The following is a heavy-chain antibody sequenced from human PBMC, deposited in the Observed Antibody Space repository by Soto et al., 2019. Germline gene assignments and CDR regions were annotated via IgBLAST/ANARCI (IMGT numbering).Heavy chain of an antibody. CDR1: CGSIRILY. D-gene: IGHD7-27*01. CDR2: IYYTGST. Sequence: ETLSLTCTVSCGSIRILYWSWIRQPPGKGLEYIGYIYYTGSTNYNPSLKSRVTISLDTSKNQFSLNLSSVTAADTAVYYCARHNLGLDYWGQGALVTVSS. CDR3: ARHNLGLDY. J-gene: IGHJ4*02. V-gene: IGHV4-59*08.